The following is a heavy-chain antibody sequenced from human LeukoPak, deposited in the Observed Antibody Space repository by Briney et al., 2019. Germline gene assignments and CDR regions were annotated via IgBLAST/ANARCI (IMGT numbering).Heavy chain of an antibody. CDR3: ARVSRRYYDFWSGYYPHYYYGMDV. CDR1: GLTFSSYS. CDR2: ISSSSSYI. V-gene: IGHV3-21*01. Sequence: PGGSLRLSCAASGLTFSSYSMNWVRQAPGKGLEWVSSISSSSSYIYYADSVKGQFTISRDNAKNSLYLQMNSLRAEDTAVYYCARVSRRYYDFWSGYYPHYYYGMDVWGQGTTVTVSS. J-gene: IGHJ6*02. D-gene: IGHD3-3*01.